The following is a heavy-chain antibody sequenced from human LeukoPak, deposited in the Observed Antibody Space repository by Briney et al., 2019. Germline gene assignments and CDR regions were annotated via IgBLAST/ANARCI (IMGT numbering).Heavy chain of an antibody. CDR2: ITGGSTTI. J-gene: IGHJ4*02. V-gene: IGHV3-48*01. Sequence: GGSLRLSCAASGFTFSSYGMSWVRQAPGKGLEWVSYITGGSTTIYCADSVKGRFTISRDNAKNSLYLQMNSLRAEDTAVYYCAKESDRLRLLFSPFDYWGQGTLVTVSS. D-gene: IGHD4-17*01. CDR1: GFTFSSYG. CDR3: AKESDRLRLLFSPFDY.